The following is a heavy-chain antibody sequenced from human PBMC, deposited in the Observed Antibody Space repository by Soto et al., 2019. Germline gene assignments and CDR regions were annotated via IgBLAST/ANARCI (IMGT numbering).Heavy chain of an antibody. V-gene: IGHV4-31*03. Sequence: SETLSLPCTVSGGSISSGGYYWSWIRQHPGKGLEWIGYIYYSGSTYYNPSLKSRVTISVDTSKNQFSLKLSSVTAADTAVYYFAYTLLGPRYFDYSGPGPLLTLSS. CDR3: AYTLLGPRYFDY. D-gene: IGHD2-2*02. CDR2: IYYSGST. CDR1: GGSISSGGYY. J-gene: IGHJ4*02.